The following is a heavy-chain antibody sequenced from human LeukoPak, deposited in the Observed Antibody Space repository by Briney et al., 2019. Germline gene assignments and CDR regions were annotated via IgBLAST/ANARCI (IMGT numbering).Heavy chain of an antibody. Sequence: GGSLRLSCAASGFSFRTYSMHWVRQAPGKGLEWVAFIRQDGSDKYYADSVKGRFTVSRDISKTTLYLQMNSLRGDDTAVYYCAKDFRWGVDYWGQGNLVTVSS. V-gene: IGHV3-30*02. J-gene: IGHJ4*02. CDR3: AKDFRWGVDY. D-gene: IGHD1-26*01. CDR2: IRQDGSDK. CDR1: GFSFRTYS.